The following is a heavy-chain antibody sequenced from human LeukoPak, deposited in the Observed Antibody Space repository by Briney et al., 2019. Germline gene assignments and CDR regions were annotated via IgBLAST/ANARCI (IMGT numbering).Heavy chain of an antibody. V-gene: IGHV1-69*13. CDR3: ASPTAGSGKHFDY. Sequence: ASVKVSCKASGGTFSSYAISWVRQAPGQGLEWMGGIIPIFGTANYAQKFQGRVTITADESTSTAYMELSSLRPEDTAVYYCASPTAGSGKHFDYWGQGTLVTVSS. CDR2: IIPIFGTA. J-gene: IGHJ4*02. CDR1: GGTFSSYA. D-gene: IGHD3-10*01.